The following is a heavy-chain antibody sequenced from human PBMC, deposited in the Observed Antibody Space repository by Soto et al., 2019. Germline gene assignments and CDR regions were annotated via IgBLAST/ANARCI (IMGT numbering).Heavy chain of an antibody. V-gene: IGHV5-51*01. CDR3: ASSSIVVRPTPYYYYYYYMDV. Sequence: GESLKISCKGSGYSFTSYWIGWVRQMPGKGLEWMGIIYLGDSDIRYSPSFQGQVTISADKSISTAYLQWSSLKASDTAMYYCASSSIVVRPTPYYYYYYYMDVWGEGTTVTVSS. CDR2: IYLGDSDI. CDR1: GYSFTSYW. J-gene: IGHJ6*03. D-gene: IGHD6-6*01.